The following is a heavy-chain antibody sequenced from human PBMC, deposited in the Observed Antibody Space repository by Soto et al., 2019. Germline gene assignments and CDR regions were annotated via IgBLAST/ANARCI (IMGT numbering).Heavy chain of an antibody. J-gene: IGHJ4*02. Sequence: QITLKESGPTLVKPTQPLTLTCTFSGFSLSTSGVGVGWIRQPPGKALEWLALIYWDDDKRYSPSLKSRLTITKDTSKNQVVLTMTNMDPVDTATYYCAHSPHMITFGGLIDYWGQGTLVTVSS. CDR1: GFSLSTSGVG. CDR3: AHSPHMITFGGLIDY. D-gene: IGHD3-16*01. CDR2: IYWDDDK. V-gene: IGHV2-5*02.